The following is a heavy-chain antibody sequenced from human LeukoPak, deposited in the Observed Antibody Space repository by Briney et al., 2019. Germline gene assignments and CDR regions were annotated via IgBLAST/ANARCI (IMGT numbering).Heavy chain of an antibody. V-gene: IGHV4-34*01. CDR1: GGSFSGYY. CDR3: ARWLGYYYYGMDV. Sequence: PSEALSLTCAVYGGSFSGYYWSWIRQPPGKGLEWIGGINHSGSTNYNPSLKSRVTISVDTSKNQFSLKLSSVTAADTAVYYCARWLGYYYYGMDVWGQGTTVTVSS. D-gene: IGHD5-12*01. J-gene: IGHJ6*02. CDR2: INHSGST.